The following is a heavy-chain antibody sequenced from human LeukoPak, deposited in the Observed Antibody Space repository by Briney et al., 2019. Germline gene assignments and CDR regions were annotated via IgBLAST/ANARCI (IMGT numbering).Heavy chain of an antibody. CDR2: INHSGST. CDR1: GGSFSGYY. J-gene: IGHJ4*02. D-gene: IGHD2-15*01. CDR3: ARGLNKYCSGGSCYSGS. V-gene: IGHV4-34*01. Sequence: SESLSLTCAVYGGSFSGYYWSWIRQPPGKELEWIGEINHSGSTNYNPSLKSRVTISVDTSKKQFSLKLSSVTAADTAVYYCARGLNKYCSGGSCYSGSWGQGTLVTVSS.